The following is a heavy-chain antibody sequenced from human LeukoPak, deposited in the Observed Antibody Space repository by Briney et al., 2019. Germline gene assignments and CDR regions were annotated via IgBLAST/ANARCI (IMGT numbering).Heavy chain of an antibody. J-gene: IGHJ6*03. CDR3: ARTIVVPAALYYYYMDV. D-gene: IGHD2-2*01. Sequence: GASVKVSCKASGYTFTCYYMHWVRQAPGQGLEWMGWINPNSGGTNYAQKFQGRVTITRDTSISTAYMELSRLRSDDTAVYYCARTIVVPAALYYYYMDVGGKGTTVTVS. CDR2: INPNSGGT. V-gene: IGHV1-2*02. CDR1: GYTFTCYY.